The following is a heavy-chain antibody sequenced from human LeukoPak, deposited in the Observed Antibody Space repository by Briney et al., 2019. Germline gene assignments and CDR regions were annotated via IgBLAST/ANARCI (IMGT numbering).Heavy chain of an antibody. Sequence: SETLSLTCTVSGGSISSSSYYWGWIRQPPGKGLEWIGSIYYSGSTYHNPSLKSRVTISVDTSKNQFSLKLSSVTAADTAVYYCARDSSGWYEGDAFDIWGQGTMVTVSS. D-gene: IGHD6-19*01. V-gene: IGHV4-39*07. CDR3: ARDSSGWYEGDAFDI. CDR2: IYYSGST. CDR1: GGSISSSSYY. J-gene: IGHJ3*02.